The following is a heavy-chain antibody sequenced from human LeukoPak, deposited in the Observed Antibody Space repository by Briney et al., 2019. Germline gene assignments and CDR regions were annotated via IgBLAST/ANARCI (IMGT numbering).Heavy chain of an antibody. V-gene: IGHV4-34*01. J-gene: IGHJ4*02. D-gene: IGHD3-16*02. Sequence: NPSETLSLTCAVYGGSFSVYYWSWIRQPPGKGLEWIGEINHSGSTNYNPSLKSRVTISVDTSKNQFSLKLSSVTAADTAVYYCARGRGTDYVWGSYRPFDYWGQGTLVTVSS. CDR1: GGSFSVYY. CDR3: ARGRGTDYVWGSYRPFDY. CDR2: INHSGST.